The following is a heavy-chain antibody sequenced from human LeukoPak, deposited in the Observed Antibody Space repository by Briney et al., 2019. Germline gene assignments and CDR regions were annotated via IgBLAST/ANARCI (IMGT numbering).Heavy chain of an antibody. Sequence: SETLSRTCTVSGGSISSYYWSWIRQPPGKGLEWIGYIYYSGSTNYNPSLKSRVTISVDTSKNQFSLKLSSVTAADTAVYYCARAQYYHDSSGYQESDAFDIWGQGTMVTVSS. CDR1: GGSISSYY. D-gene: IGHD3-22*01. J-gene: IGHJ3*02. CDR3: ARAQYYHDSSGYQESDAFDI. V-gene: IGHV4-59*01. CDR2: IYYSGST.